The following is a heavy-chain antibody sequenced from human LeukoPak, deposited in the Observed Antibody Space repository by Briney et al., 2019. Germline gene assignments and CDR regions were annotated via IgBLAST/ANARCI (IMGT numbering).Heavy chain of an antibody. CDR3: AKDGSYYFDY. CDR1: GFTFSTYN. Sequence: GGSLRLSCAASGFTFSTYNMNWVRQAPGKGLEWVSAVGGTDGRTYYAAFVKGRFTIYRDSSKNTLYLQMNSLRAEDTAVYYCAKDGSYYFDYWGQGTLVTVSS. V-gene: IGHV3-23*01. CDR2: VGGTDGRT. J-gene: IGHJ4*02.